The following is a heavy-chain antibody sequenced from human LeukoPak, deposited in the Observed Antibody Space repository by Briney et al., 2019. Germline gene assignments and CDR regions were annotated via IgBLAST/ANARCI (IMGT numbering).Heavy chain of an antibody. V-gene: IGHV3-23*01. J-gene: IGHJ4*02. CDR3: AKVFEDIVVVVAAIFDY. Sequence: GGSLRLSCAASGFTFSSYAMSWVRQAPGKGLEWVSAISGSGGSTYYADSVEGRFTISRDNSKNTLYLQMNSLRAEDTAVYYCAKVFEDIVVVVAAIFDYRGQGTLVTVSS. CDR1: GFTFSSYA. D-gene: IGHD2-15*01. CDR2: ISGSGGST.